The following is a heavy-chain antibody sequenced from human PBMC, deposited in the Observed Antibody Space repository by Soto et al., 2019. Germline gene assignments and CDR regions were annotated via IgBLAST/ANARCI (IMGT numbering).Heavy chain of an antibody. V-gene: IGHV4-28*01. D-gene: IGHD6-13*01. J-gene: IGHJ4*02. Sequence: QVQLQESGPGLVKPSDTLSLTCAVSGYSISSSNWWGWIRQPPGKGLEWIGYIYYSGTTYYNPSLKSRVTMSVDTSKNQFSLKLSSVTAVDTAVYYCARNTKGAAAGPVDYWGQGTLVTVSS. CDR3: ARNTKGAAAGPVDY. CDR2: IYYSGTT. CDR1: GYSISSSNW.